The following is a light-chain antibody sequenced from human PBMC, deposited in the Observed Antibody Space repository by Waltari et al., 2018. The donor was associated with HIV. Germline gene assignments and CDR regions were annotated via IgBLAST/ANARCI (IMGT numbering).Light chain of an antibody. V-gene: IGLV2-23*02. J-gene: IGLJ2*01. CDR3: CSYASSATLVI. CDR1: STDIANSNL. CDR2: EAT. Sequence: QSALTQPASVSGSPGQSISISCTETSTDIANSNLVSWYQHRTGQAPKLLIFEATKRPSGVSSRFSGSKSGNTASLTISDLQHDDEADYYRCSYASSATLVIFGGGTRVTVL.